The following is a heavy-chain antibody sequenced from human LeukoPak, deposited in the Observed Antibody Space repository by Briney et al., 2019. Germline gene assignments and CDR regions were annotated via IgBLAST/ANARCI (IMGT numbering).Heavy chain of an antibody. J-gene: IGHJ3*02. D-gene: IGHD3-3*01. CDR2: ISGSGGST. CDR1: GFTFSSYA. V-gene: IGHV3-23*01. CDR3: ARDRAYYDFWSGSRGQDAFDI. Sequence: GGSLRLSCAASGFTFSSYAMSWVRQAPGKGLEWVSAISGSGGSTYYADSVKGRFTISRDNSKNTLYLQMNSLRAEDTAVYYCARDRAYYDFWSGSRGQDAFDIWGQGTMVTVSS.